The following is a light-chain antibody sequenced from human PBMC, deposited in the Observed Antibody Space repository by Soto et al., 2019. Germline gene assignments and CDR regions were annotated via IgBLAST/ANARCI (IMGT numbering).Light chain of an antibody. V-gene: IGKV1-39*01. J-gene: IGKJ1*01. CDR2: AAS. Sequence: PQSPSSLSASVGDRVAITFRASQSISSYLNWYQQKPGKAPKLLIYAASSLQSGVPSRLIRIGSGTELTLSICSLQPDDFATYYCQQYKNYWPFGQGTKVDIK. CDR1: QSISSY. CDR3: QQYKNYWP.